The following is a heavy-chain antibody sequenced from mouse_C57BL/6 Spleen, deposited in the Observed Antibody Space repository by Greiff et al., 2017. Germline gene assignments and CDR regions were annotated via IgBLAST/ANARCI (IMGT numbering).Heavy chain of an antibody. Sequence: VQLQQSGAELVRPGASVTLSCKASGYTFTDYEMHWVKQTPVHGLEWIGAIDPETGGTAYNQKFKGKAILTADKSSSTADMELRSLTSEDSAVYYCTRGWLLLDYWGQGTTLTVSS. D-gene: IGHD2-3*01. CDR2: IDPETGGT. CDR1: GYTFTDYE. V-gene: IGHV1-15*01. CDR3: TRGWLLLDY. J-gene: IGHJ2*01.